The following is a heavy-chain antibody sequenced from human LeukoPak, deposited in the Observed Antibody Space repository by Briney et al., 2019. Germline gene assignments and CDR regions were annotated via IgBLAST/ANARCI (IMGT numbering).Heavy chain of an antibody. D-gene: IGHD2-2*01. CDR1: GGTFSSYT. J-gene: IGHJ4*02. CDR2: IIPILGIA. V-gene: IGHV1-69*02. CDR3: ASVIRYAAGEEDY. Sequence: SVKVSCKASGGTFSSYTISWVRQAPGQGLEWMGRIIPILGIASYAQKFQGRVTITADKSTSTAYMELSSLRSEDTAVYYCASVIRYAAGEEDYWGQGTLVTVSS.